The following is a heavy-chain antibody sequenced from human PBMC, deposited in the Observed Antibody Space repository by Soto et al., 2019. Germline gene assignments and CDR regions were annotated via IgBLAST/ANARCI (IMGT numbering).Heavy chain of an antibody. Sequence: QVQLQESGPGLVKPSQTLSLTCTVSGGSISSGDYYWSWIRQPPGKGLEWIGYIYYSGSTYYNPSLKSRVNISVDTSKNQFSLKLSSVTAADTAVYYCARDPARVAATSYHYYYGMDVWGQGTTVTVSS. V-gene: IGHV4-30-4*01. D-gene: IGHD2-15*01. J-gene: IGHJ6*02. CDR1: GGSISSGDYY. CDR3: ARDPARVAATSYHYYYGMDV. CDR2: IYYSGST.